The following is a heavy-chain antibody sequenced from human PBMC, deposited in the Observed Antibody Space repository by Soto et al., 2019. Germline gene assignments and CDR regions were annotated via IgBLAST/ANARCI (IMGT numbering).Heavy chain of an antibody. CDR3: ARDGRVEGYGMDV. Sequence: VQLVESGGGVVQPGRSLRLSCVVSGFTFRTYAMHWVRQAPGKGLEWVAIIWSDGNNKYYGDSVKGRFTISKDTSTNTLYPQMNSLRAEDTGIYYCARDGRVEGYGMDVWGQGTTVTVSS. CDR1: GFTFRTYA. CDR2: IWSDGNNK. J-gene: IGHJ6*02. V-gene: IGHV3-33*01. D-gene: IGHD1-26*01.